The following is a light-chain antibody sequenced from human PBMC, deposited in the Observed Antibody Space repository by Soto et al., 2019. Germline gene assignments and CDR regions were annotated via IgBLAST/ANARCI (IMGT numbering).Light chain of an antibody. Sequence: EIVLTQSPGTLSLSPGERATLSCRASQSITSNYLAWYQQKPGQAPRLLIYGPSSRAIGIPHRFSGSGSGTDFTHTISRLEPEDFAVYYCQHYGSSPFTFGGGTRVEIK. J-gene: IGKJ4*01. CDR1: QSITSNY. CDR2: GPS. CDR3: QHYGSSPFT. V-gene: IGKV3-20*01.